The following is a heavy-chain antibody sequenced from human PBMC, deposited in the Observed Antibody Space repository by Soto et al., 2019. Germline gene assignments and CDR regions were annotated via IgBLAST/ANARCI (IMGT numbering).Heavy chain of an antibody. CDR1: GFTFSSYG. V-gene: IGHV3-33*01. D-gene: IGHD1-26*01. CDR2: IWYDASNK. CDR3: ARDPIGPGIFDY. J-gene: IGHJ4*02. Sequence: GSLRLSCVASGFTFSSYGMHWVRQAPGKGLEWVAVIWYDASNKYYADSVKGRFTISRDNTKNTMYLQMNSLRAEDTAVYYCARDPIGPGIFDYWGQGTLVTVSS.